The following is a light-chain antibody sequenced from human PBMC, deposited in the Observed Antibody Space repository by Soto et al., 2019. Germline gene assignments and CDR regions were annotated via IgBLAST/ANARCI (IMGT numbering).Light chain of an antibody. Sequence: QSVLTQPPSVSAAPGQTVTISCSGSSSNIGNNYVSWYQQLPGTAPKLLIYDNNKLPSGIPDRFSGSKSGTSATLGITGLQTVDEADYYCGTWDSSLSAWVFGGGTKLTVL. CDR3: GTWDSSLSAWV. CDR1: SSNIGNNY. V-gene: IGLV1-51*01. J-gene: IGLJ3*02. CDR2: DNN.